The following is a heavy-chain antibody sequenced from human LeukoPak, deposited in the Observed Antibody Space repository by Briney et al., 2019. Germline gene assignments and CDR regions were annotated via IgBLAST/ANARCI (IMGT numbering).Heavy chain of an antibody. J-gene: IGHJ4*02. D-gene: IGHD3-10*01. Sequence: GGSLRLSCEASGFTFSRYGMSWVRQAPGKGLEWVSAIRGSGGSTYYADSVKGRFTISRDNSKNTLYLQMNSLRAEDTAVYYCAKERSMVRGVRPFDYWGQGTLVTVSS. V-gene: IGHV3-23*01. CDR2: IRGSGGST. CDR1: GFTFSRYG. CDR3: AKERSMVRGVRPFDY.